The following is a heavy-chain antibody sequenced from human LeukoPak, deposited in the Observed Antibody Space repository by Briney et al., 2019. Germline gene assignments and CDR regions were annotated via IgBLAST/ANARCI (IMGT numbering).Heavy chain of an antibody. CDR1: GFTFSSYG. CDR2: ISSSSSTI. J-gene: IGHJ4*02. D-gene: IGHD1-26*01. V-gene: IGHV3-48*01. Sequence: PGGSLRLSCAASGFTFSSYGTTWAGKAPGRGRGWVSYISSSSSTIYYADSVKGRFTISRDNVKNSLYLQMNSLRAEDTAVYYCARDLRIVGAGDYWGQGTLVTVSS. CDR3: ARDLRIVGAGDY.